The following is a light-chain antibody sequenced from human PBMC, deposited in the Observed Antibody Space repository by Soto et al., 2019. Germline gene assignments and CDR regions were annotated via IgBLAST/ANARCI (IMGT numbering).Light chain of an antibody. CDR3: TSYVGNDIWV. CDR2: EVT. CDR1: SSDVGAYKY. J-gene: IGLJ3*02. Sequence: QSALTLPPSASGSPGQSVTISCTGTSSDVGAYKYVSWYQQYPGKAPKLMIYEVTKRPSGVPDRFSGSKSGNTASLTVSGLQAEDEADSYCTSYVGNDIWVFGGGTKVTVL. V-gene: IGLV2-8*01.